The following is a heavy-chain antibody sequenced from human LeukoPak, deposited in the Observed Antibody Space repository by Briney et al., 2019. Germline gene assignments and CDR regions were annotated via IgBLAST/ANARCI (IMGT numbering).Heavy chain of an antibody. CDR1: GDSISSSNCY. CDR2: IYYSGST. D-gene: IGHD3-3*01. V-gene: IGHV4-61*05. J-gene: IGHJ5*02. Sequence: SETLSLTCTVSGDSISSSNCYWGWIRQPPGKGLEWIGYIYYSGSTNYNPSLKSRVTISVDTSKNQFSLKLSSVTAADTAVYYCARHDWFDPWGQGTLVTVSS. CDR3: ARHDWFDP.